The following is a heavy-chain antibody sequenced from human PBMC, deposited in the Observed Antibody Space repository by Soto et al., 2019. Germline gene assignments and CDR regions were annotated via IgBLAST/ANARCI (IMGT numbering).Heavy chain of an antibody. Sequence: DVQLVESGGGLIQPGGSLRLSCVASGLTVSGNKYMAWVRQAPGKGPEWVSGVYDLDGTYYADSVRGRFTTSIDSSRTTVYLQMRDLRTEDTALYCCATWHLREHAYDIWGQGTMVTVSS. CDR3: ATWHLREHAYDI. CDR2: VYDLDGT. CDR1: GLTVSGNKY. J-gene: IGHJ3*02. D-gene: IGHD5-12*01. V-gene: IGHV3-53*01.